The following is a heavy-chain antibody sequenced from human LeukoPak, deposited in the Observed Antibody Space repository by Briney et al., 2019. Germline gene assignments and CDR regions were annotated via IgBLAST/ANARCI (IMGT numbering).Heavy chain of an antibody. J-gene: IGHJ5*02. V-gene: IGHV3-74*01. CDR2: INSDGSST. CDR3: AKACGSSSNWFDP. CDR1: GFTFSSYW. Sequence: PGGSLRLSCAASGFTFSSYWMHWVRQAPGKGLVWVSRINSDGSSTSYADSVKGRFTISRDNSKNTLYLQMNSLRAEDTAVYYCAKACGSSSNWFDPWGQGTLVTVSS. D-gene: IGHD2-2*01.